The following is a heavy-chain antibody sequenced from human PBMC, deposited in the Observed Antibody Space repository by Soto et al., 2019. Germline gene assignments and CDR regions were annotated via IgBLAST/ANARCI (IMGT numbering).Heavy chain of an antibody. V-gene: IGHV3-30-3*01. CDR1: GFTFSSYA. CDR3: ARGYYYDSSGYYKPNGGAFDS. Sequence: PGGSLRLSCAASGFTFSSYAMHWVRQAPGKGLEWVAVISYDGSNKYYADSVKGRFTISRDNSKNTLYLQMNSLRAEDTAVYYCARGYYYDSSGYYKPNGGAFDSWGQGTMVTVSS. J-gene: IGHJ3*02. CDR2: ISYDGSNK. D-gene: IGHD3-22*01.